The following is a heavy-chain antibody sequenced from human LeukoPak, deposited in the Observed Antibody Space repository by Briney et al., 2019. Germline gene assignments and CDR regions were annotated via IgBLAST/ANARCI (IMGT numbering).Heavy chain of an antibody. CDR2: IIPIFGTA. CDR1: GGTFSSYA. V-gene: IGHV1-69*05. Sequence: SVKVSCKASGGTFSSYAISWVRQAPGQGLEWMGRIIPIFGTANYAQKFQGRVTITTDESTSTAYMELSSLRSEDTAVYNCARGPGVGTEFDYWGQGTLVTVSS. CDR3: ARGPGVGTEFDY. D-gene: IGHD2-8*01. J-gene: IGHJ4*02.